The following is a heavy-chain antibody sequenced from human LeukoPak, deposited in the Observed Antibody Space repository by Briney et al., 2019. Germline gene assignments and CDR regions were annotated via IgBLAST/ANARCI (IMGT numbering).Heavy chain of an antibody. V-gene: IGHV3-48*03. CDR3: ARSMFLAYCGGDCYSPPDY. CDR1: GFTFSSYE. CDR2: ISSSGSTI. Sequence: GGSLRLSCAASGFTFSSYEMNWVRQAPGKGLEWVSYISSSGSTIYYADSVKGRFTISRDNAKNSLYLQMNSLRAEDTAVYYCARSMFLAYCGGDCYSPPDYWGQGTLVTVSS. J-gene: IGHJ4*02. D-gene: IGHD2-21*02.